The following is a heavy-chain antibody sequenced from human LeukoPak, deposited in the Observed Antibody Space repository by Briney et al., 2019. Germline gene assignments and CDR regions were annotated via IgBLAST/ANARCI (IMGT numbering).Heavy chain of an antibody. V-gene: IGHV4-4*07. Sequence: SETLSLTCTVSGGSISNYYWSLIRQPAGKGLEWIGRIYTSGSTNYNPSLKSRVTMSVDTSKNQFSLKLSSVTAADTAVYYCARSPYYDYVWGSYRYTYYYYYMDVWGKGTTVTVSS. CDR3: ARSPYYDYVWGSYRYTYYYYYMDV. CDR1: GGSISNYY. D-gene: IGHD3-16*02. J-gene: IGHJ6*03. CDR2: IYTSGST.